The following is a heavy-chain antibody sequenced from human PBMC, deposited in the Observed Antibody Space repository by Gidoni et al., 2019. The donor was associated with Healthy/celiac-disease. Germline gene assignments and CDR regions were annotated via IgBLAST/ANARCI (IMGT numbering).Heavy chain of an antibody. D-gene: IGHD3-3*01. CDR3: ARSSVLRFLEWLF. CDR2: IYYSGST. V-gene: IGHV4-39*01. J-gene: IGHJ4*02. CDR1: GGSITSSSYY. Sequence: QLQLQESGPGLVKPSEPLSLTCTVSGGSITSSSYYWGWIRQPPGEGLAWIGSIYYSGSTYYNPSLKSRVNISRDTSKNQFSLKLNSVTAADTAVYYCARSSVLRFLEWLFWGQGTLVTVSS.